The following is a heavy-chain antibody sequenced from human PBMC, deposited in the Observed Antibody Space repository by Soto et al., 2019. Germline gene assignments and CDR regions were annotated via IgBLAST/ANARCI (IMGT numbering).Heavy chain of an antibody. CDR1: GFSVGDNY. CDR3: ARDRGYR. Sequence: EVQLVESGGGLVQPGGSLRLSCPAPGFSVGDNYMKWVRQAPGKGLEWVSLIYSGGSTFYADSVKGRFTISRDNSKNTLFLQMNNLRVDDTAVYYCARDRGYRWGQGTMVTVSA. D-gene: IGHD5-12*01. J-gene: IGHJ3*01. V-gene: IGHV3-66*01. CDR2: IYSGGST.